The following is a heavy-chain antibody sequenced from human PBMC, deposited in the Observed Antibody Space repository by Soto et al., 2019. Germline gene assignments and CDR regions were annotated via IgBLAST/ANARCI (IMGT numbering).Heavy chain of an antibody. J-gene: IGHJ3*02. CDR2: ILSDKINK. CDR1: GFTFSNYA. D-gene: IGHD6-13*01. Sequence: QVQLVESGGGVVQPGRSLRLSCAASGFTFSNYAMHWVRQAPGKGLEWVAAILSDKINKYSADSVKGRFTISRDNSKNTLYLQMNSLRPEDTAVYYCAIIATSGGGDAFDIWGQGTMVTVSS. V-gene: IGHV3-30-3*01. CDR3: AIIATSGGGDAFDI.